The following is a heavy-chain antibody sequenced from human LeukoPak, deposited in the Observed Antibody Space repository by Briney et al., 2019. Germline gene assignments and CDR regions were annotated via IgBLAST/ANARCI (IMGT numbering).Heavy chain of an antibody. CDR2: IYYSGST. Sequence: SETLSLTCTVSGGSISSYYWSWIRQPPGKGLEWIGDIYYSGSTNYNPSLKSRVTISVDTSKNQFSLKLSSVTAADTAVYYWARTYSGSYYLFWFDPWGQGTLVTVSS. D-gene: IGHD1-26*01. CDR1: GGSISSYY. CDR3: ARTYSGSYYLFWFDP. V-gene: IGHV4-59*01. J-gene: IGHJ5*02.